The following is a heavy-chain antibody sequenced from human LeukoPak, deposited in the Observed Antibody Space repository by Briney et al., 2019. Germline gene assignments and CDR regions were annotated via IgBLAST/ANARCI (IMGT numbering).Heavy chain of an antibody. Sequence: GGSLRLSCAASEFTVGTIYMSWVRQAPGKGLEWVSVIYSGGTTYYADSVKGRFTISRDNSKNTLYLQMNSLRAEDTAVYYCARALLGHYGGNAAGDYWGQGTLVTVSS. CDR1: EFTVGTIY. CDR3: ARALLGHYGGNAAGDY. D-gene: IGHD4-23*01. J-gene: IGHJ4*02. V-gene: IGHV3-53*05. CDR2: IYSGGTT.